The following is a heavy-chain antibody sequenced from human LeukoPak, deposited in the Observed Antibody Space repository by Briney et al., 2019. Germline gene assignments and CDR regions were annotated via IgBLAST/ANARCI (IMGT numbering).Heavy chain of an antibody. D-gene: IGHD4-17*01. CDR1: GFTLSSYG. J-gene: IGHJ5*02. CDR3: ARYLYGPAWFDP. Sequence: GGSLRLSCAASGFTLSSYGMHWVGRVQGRGLGWGAVIWYDGSNKYYADSVKGRFTISRDNSKNTLYLQMNSLRAEDTAVYYCARYLYGPAWFDPWGQGTLVTVSS. CDR2: IWYDGSNK. V-gene: IGHV3-33*01.